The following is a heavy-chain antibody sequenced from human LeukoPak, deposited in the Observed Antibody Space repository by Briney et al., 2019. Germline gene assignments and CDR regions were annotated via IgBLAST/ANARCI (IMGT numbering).Heavy chain of an antibody. CDR3: ARRAGAYSHPYDY. V-gene: IGHV1-2*02. CDR1: GYTFTGYY. J-gene: IGHJ4*02. CDR2: IHPNSGGT. D-gene: IGHD4/OR15-4a*01. Sequence: ASVKVSCKASGYTFTGYYSHWVRQAPGQGLEWMGWIHPNSGGTNYAQKFQGRVTMTRDTSISTAYLDLSRLRSDDTAVYYCARRAGAYSHPYDYWGQGTLVTVSS.